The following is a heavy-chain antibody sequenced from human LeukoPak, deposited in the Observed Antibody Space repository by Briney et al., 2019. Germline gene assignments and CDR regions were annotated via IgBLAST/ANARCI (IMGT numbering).Heavy chain of an antibody. D-gene: IGHD1-7*01. CDR1: GGSFSNYY. CDR3: ARRWNYGRNYYIDV. CDR2: INDSGRT. J-gene: IGHJ6*03. V-gene: IGHV4-34*01. Sequence: SETLSLTCAVYGGSFSNYYWSWIRQPPGRGLEWIGEINDSGRTNYNPSLMSRVTVSVDTSKNQFSLRLTSVTATDTAVYYCARRWNYGRNYYIDVWGNGATASVSS.